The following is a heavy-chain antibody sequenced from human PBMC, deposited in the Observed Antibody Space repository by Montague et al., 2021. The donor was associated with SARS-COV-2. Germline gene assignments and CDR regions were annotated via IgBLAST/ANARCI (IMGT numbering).Heavy chain of an antibody. J-gene: IGHJ3*02. V-gene: IGHV3-48*03. D-gene: IGHD1-26*01. Sequence: SLRLSCAASGFTFSSYEMNWVRQAPGRGLEWVSYISSSGSTIYYADSVKGRFTTSGDNAKNSLYLQMNSLRAEDTAVYYCAPREWELGALDIWGQGTMVTVSS. CDR1: GFTFSSYE. CDR3: APREWELGALDI. CDR2: ISSSGSTI.